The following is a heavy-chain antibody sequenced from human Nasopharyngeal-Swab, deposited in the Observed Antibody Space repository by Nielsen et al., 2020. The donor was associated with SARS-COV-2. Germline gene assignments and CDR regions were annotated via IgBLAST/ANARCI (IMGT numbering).Heavy chain of an antibody. Sequence: WIRQPPGKGLEWIGYIYYSGSTYYNPSLKSRVTISVDTSKNQFSLKLSSATAADTAVYYCARVFPDYYDSSGYLDYWGQGTLVTVSS. CDR2: IYYSGST. J-gene: IGHJ4*02. D-gene: IGHD3-22*01. V-gene: IGHV4-30-4*01. CDR3: ARVFPDYYDSSGYLDY.